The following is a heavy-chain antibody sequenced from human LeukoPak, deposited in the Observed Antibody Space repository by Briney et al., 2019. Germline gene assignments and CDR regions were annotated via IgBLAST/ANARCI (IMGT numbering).Heavy chain of an antibody. V-gene: IGHV3-7*01. J-gene: IGHJ4*02. CDR1: GFTFSNYW. Sequence: GGSLRLSCAASGFTFSNYWMGWVRQAPGKGLEWVANIKHDGSEIYYVDFVKGRFTISRDTAKDSLYLQMNSLRAEDTAVYYCARGPRYCNNISCYELDYWGQGTLVTVSS. D-gene: IGHD2-2*01. CDR2: IKHDGSEI. CDR3: ARGPRYCNNISCYELDY.